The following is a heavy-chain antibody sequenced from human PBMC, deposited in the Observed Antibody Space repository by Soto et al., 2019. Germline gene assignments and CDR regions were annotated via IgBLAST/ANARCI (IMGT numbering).Heavy chain of an antibody. CDR3: ARDGRYCSGGSCYHDAFDI. D-gene: IGHD2-15*01. Sequence: GGSLRLSCAASGFTFSSYWMSWVRQAPGKGLEWVANIKQDGSEKYYVDSVKGRFTISRDNAKNSLYLQMNSLRAEDTAVYYCARDGRYCSGGSCYHDAFDIWGQGTMVTVSS. CDR1: GFTFSSYW. CDR2: IKQDGSEK. J-gene: IGHJ3*02. V-gene: IGHV3-7*01.